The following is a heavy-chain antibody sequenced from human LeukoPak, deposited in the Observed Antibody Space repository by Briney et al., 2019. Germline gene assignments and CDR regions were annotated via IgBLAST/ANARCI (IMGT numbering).Heavy chain of an antibody. CDR1: GGSISSSSYY. CDR3: ARQRIAARPDYFDY. D-gene: IGHD6-6*01. J-gene: IGHJ4*02. V-gene: IGHV4-39*01. Sequence: PSETLSLTCTVSGGSISSSSYYWGWIRQPPGKGLEWIGSIYYSGSTYYNPSLKSRVTISVDTSKNQFSLKLSSVTAADTAVYYLARQRIAARPDYFDYWGQGTLVTVSS. CDR2: IYYSGST.